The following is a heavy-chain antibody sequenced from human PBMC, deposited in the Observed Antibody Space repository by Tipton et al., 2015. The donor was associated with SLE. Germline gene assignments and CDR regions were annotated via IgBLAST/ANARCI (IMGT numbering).Heavy chain of an antibody. D-gene: IGHD1-26*01. J-gene: IGHJ5*02. CDR3: ARVGGNSRGWFDP. Sequence: TLSLTCTVSGSSIRSSGIHWGWVRQPPGTGLEWLGSIHYRGDTYYNPSLKSRVTISIDTSKNQFSLKMNSVIAADTALYYCARVGGNSRGWFDPWGQGTLVTVSS. V-gene: IGHV4-39*07. CDR1: GSSIRSSGIH. CDR2: IHYRGDT.